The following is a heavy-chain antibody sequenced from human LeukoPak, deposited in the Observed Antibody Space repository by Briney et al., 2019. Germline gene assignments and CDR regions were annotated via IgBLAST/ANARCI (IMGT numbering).Heavy chain of an antibody. V-gene: IGHV3-72*01. CDR1: GFTCSDHY. CDR3: ARGAYCGGDCYHFDY. J-gene: IGHJ4*02. CDR2: TRNKANSYTT. Sequence: PGGSLRLSCAASGFTCSDHYMDWVRQAPGKGLEWVGRTRNKANSYTTEYAASVKGRFTISRDDSKNSLYLQMNSLKTEDTAVYYCARGAYCGGDCYHFDYWGQGTLVTVSS. D-gene: IGHD2-21*02.